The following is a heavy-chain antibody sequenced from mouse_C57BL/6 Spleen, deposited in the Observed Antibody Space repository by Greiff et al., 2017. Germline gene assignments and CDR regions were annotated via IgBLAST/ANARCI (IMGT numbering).Heavy chain of an antibody. Sequence: EVQLVESGGGLVQPKGSLTLSCAASGFSFNTYAMNWVRQAPGKGLEWVARIRSKSNNYATYYADSVKDRFTISRDDSESMLYLQMNNLKTEDTAMYYCVRHRTYYDYDAMDYWGQGTSVTVSS. J-gene: IGHJ4*01. CDR2: IRSKSNNYAT. V-gene: IGHV10-1*01. CDR1: GFSFNTYA. D-gene: IGHD2-4*01. CDR3: VRHRTYYDYDAMDY.